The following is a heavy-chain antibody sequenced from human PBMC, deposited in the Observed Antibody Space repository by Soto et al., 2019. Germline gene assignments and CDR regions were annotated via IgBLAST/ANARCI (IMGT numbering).Heavy chain of an antibody. J-gene: IGHJ3*02. CDR1: SDYMRNSDG. Sequence: SENLPLTCACSSDYMRNSDGGSWVRQHPGQGLEWIGEIYHSGSTNYNPSLKSRVILSVDKSKNQFSLKLSSVIAVDTAVYYCARGENYYDSSGYYDAFDIWGQGTMVTVSS. CDR2: IYHSGST. V-gene: IGHV4-4*02. CDR3: ARGENYYDSSGYYDAFDI. D-gene: IGHD3-22*01.